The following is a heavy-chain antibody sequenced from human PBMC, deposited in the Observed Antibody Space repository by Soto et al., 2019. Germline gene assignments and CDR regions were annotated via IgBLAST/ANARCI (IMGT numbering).Heavy chain of an antibody. J-gene: IGHJ4*02. CDR3: ATEMINLITLLDY. CDR1: GYNFNRHS. D-gene: IGHD3-16*01. CDR2: ISGDGNTK. Sequence: PGGSLRLSCTASGYNFNRHSIHWVRQAPGKGLEWVAVISGDGNTKFYADSVKGRFTISRDNSENTLYLHMNSLGPEDTALYYCATEMINLITLLDYWGQGTLVTVSS. V-gene: IGHV3-30-3*01.